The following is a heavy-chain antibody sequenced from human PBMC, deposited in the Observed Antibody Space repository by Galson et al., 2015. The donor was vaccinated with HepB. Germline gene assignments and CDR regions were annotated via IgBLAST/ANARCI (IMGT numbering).Heavy chain of an antibody. CDR1: GFTFSSYW. Sequence: SLRLSCAASGFTFSSYWMSWVRQAPGKGLEWVANIKQDGSEKYYVDSVKGRFTISRDNAKNSLYLQMNSLRAEDTAVYYCARGEVLRFFVGVYYWGPGPLVPVYS. V-gene: IGHV3-7*01. CDR3: ARGEVLRFFVGVYY. D-gene: IGHD3-3*01. J-gene: IGHJ4*02. CDR2: IKQDGSEK.